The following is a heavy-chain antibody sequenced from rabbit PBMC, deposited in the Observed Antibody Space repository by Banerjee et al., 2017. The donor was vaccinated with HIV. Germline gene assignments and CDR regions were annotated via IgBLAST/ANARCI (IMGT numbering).Heavy chain of an antibody. V-gene: IGHV1S47*01. D-gene: IGHD1-1*01. CDR1: GFDFSSNT. J-gene: IGHJ4*01. Sequence: QEQLNETGGGLVQPGGSLTLSCKASGFDFSSNTWMNWVRQAPGKGLEWIGYIYPRDGSTYYASWVNGRFTISSHNAQNTLYLQLNSLTAADTATYFCARSSSAYYGLNLWGPGTLVTVS. CDR3: ARSSSAYYGLNL. CDR2: IYPRDGST.